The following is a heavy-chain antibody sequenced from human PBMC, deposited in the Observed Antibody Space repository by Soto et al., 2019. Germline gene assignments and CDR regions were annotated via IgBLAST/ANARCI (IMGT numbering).Heavy chain of an antibody. CDR3: AKLPLVLALGFDY. J-gene: IGHJ4*02. CDR2: VFASGASP. CDR1: GFTFSTFA. V-gene: IGHV3-23*01. Sequence: GGSLRLSCVASGFTFSTFAIHWVRQAPGKGLEWVSSVFASGASPDYAGAVKGRFTISTDSSRNTVFLQMSGLRADDTAKYYCAKLPLVLALGFDYWGQGTLVTVSS.